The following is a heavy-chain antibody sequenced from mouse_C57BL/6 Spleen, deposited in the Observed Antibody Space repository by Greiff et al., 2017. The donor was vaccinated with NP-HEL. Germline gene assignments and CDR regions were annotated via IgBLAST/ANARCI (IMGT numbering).Heavy chain of an antibody. Sequence: EVQGVESGGDLVKPGGSLKLSCAASGFTFSSYGMSWVRQTPDKRLEWVATISSGGSYTSYPDSVKGRFTISRDNAKNTLYLQMSSLKSEDTAMYYCARQGSNYVYAMDYWGQGTSVTVSS. CDR2: ISSGGSYT. CDR3: ARQGSNYVYAMDY. V-gene: IGHV5-6*01. J-gene: IGHJ4*01. CDR1: GFTFSSYG. D-gene: IGHD2-5*01.